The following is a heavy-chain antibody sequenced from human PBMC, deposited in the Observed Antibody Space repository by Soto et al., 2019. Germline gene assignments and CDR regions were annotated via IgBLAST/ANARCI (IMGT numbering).Heavy chain of an antibody. CDR3: ARGVRDYSNPNRDLYYYGMDV. Sequence: GASVKVSCKASGGTFSSYAISWVRQAPGQGLEWMGGIIPIFGTANYAQKFQGRVTITADESTSTAYMELSSLRSEDTAVYYCARGVRDYSNPNRDLYYYGMDVWGQGTTVTVSS. D-gene: IGHD4-4*01. CDR1: GGTFSSYA. V-gene: IGHV1-69*13. J-gene: IGHJ6*02. CDR2: IIPIFGTA.